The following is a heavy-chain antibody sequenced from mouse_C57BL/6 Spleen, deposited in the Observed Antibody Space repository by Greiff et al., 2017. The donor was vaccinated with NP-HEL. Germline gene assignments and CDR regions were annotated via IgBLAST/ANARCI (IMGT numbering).Heavy chain of an antibody. J-gene: IGHJ1*03. CDR1: GFTFSSYA. V-gene: IGHV5-4*01. D-gene: IGHD2-3*01. CDR2: ISDGGSYT. Sequence: EVQLVESGGGLVKPGGSLKLSCAASGFTFSSYAMSWVRQTPEKRLEWVATISDGGSYTYYPDNVKGRFTISRDNAKNNLYLQMSHLKSEDTAMYYCAREFDGYYGWYFDVWGTGTTVTVSS. CDR3: AREFDGYYGWYFDV.